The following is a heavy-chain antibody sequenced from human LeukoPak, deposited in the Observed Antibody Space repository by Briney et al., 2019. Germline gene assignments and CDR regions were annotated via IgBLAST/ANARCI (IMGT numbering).Heavy chain of an antibody. Sequence: GGSLRLSCAASGFTFSSYAMSWVRQAPGKGLEWLSAISGSGGSTYYADSVKGRFTISRDNSKNTLYLQMNSLRAEDTAVYYCAKGEFGYCSSTSCPNWFDPWGQGTLVTVSS. CDR2: ISGSGGST. CDR3: AKGEFGYCSSTSCPNWFDP. V-gene: IGHV3-23*01. D-gene: IGHD2-2*01. J-gene: IGHJ5*02. CDR1: GFTFSSYA.